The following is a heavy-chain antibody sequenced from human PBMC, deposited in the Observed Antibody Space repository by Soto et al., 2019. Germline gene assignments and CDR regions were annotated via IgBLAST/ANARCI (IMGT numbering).Heavy chain of an antibody. D-gene: IGHD3-10*01. CDR2: INHSGST. J-gene: IGHJ5*02. CDR1: GGSFSGYY. V-gene: IGHV4-34*01. CDR3: ARVWFGPFDP. Sequence: QVQLQQWGAGLLKPSETLSLTCAVYGGSFSGYYWSWIRQPPGKGLEWIGEINHSGSTNYSPSLKSRVTISVDTSKNQFSLKLSSVTAADTAVYYCARVWFGPFDPWGQGTLVTVSS.